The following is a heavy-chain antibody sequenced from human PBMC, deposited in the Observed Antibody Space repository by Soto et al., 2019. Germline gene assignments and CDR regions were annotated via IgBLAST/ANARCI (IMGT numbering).Heavy chain of an antibody. CDR1: GFTFSSYA. V-gene: IGHV3-23*01. J-gene: IGHJ5*02. CDR2: ISGSGGST. D-gene: IGHD3-9*01. Sequence: GGSLRLSCAASGFTFSSYAMSWVRQAPGKGLEWVSAISGSGGSTYYADSVKGRFTISRDNSKNTLYLQMNSLRAEDTAVYYCAKDHGLKTGYELYNWFDPWGQGTLVTVSS. CDR3: AKDHGLKTGYELYNWFDP.